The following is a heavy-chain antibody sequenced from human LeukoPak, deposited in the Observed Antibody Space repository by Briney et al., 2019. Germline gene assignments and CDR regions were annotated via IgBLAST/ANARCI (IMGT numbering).Heavy chain of an antibody. J-gene: IGHJ4*02. V-gene: IGHV3-48*01. CDR1: GFTFSAYS. D-gene: IGHD6-19*01. CDR2: ISTISSTI. Sequence: PGGSLRLSCAASGFTFSAYSMNWVRQAPGKGLEWVSYISTISSTIYYADSVKGRFTISRDNAKNSLYLQMNSLRAEDTAVYYCASGSSACYGGYSDYWGQGTLVTVSS. CDR3: ASGSSACYGGYSDY.